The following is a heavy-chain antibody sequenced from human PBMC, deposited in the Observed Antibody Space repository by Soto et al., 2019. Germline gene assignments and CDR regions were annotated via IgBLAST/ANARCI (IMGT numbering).Heavy chain of an antibody. D-gene: IGHD5-12*01. CDR1: GYTLTELS. CDR2: FDPEDGET. V-gene: IGHV1-24*01. CDR3: ATCLDGYNREYWYFDL. Sequence: QVQLVQSGAEVKKPGASVKVSCKVSGYTLTELSMHWVRQAPGKGLEWMGGFDPEDGETIYAQKFQGRVTMTEDTSTATAYMELSSLRSEDTAVYYCATCLDGYNREYWYFDLWGRGTLVTVSS. J-gene: IGHJ2*01.